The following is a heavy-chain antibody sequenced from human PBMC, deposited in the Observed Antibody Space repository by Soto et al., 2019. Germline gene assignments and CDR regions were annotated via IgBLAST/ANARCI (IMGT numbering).Heavy chain of an antibody. CDR1: TVTLSRCS. D-gene: IGHD2-21*01. V-gene: IGHV3-7*01. J-gene: IGHJ4*02. CDR3: AREAYFDYFDY. CDR2: INENGSDT. Sequence: GGSLRLSCGASTVTLSRCSMNWVRQAPGKGLEWVANINENGSDTYYGDSVRGRFTISRDNAKNSLYLQLNSLRAEDTAVYYCAREAYFDYFDYWGQGTLVTVSS.